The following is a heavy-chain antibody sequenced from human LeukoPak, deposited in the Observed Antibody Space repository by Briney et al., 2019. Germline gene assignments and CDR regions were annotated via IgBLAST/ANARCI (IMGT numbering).Heavy chain of an antibody. V-gene: IGHV4-34*01. Sequence: SETLSLTCAVYGGSFSGYYWNWIRQPPGKGLEWIGEITHSGSTNYNPSLKSRVTISVDTSKNQFSLKLSSVTAAGTAVYYCARGGGIVDGMDVWGQGTTVTVSS. D-gene: IGHD1-26*01. CDR3: ARGGGIVDGMDV. J-gene: IGHJ6*02. CDR1: GGSFSGYY. CDR2: ITHSGST.